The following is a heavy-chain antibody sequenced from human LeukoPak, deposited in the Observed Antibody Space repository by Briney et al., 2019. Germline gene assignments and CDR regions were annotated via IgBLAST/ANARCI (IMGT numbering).Heavy chain of an antibody. CDR3: VRGRYYDFWRGYGKVNSIEWFDS. Sequence: GGSLRLSCAVSGFTFSSYAMSWVRQAPGKGLEWVANIDQDESDRYYVDSVKGRFAISRDNSKNSLFLQMNSLRAEDTAVYYCVRGRYYDFWRGYGKVNSIEWFDSWGQGTLVTVSS. CDR2: IDQDESDR. J-gene: IGHJ5*01. D-gene: IGHD3/OR15-3a*01. CDR1: GFTFSSYA. V-gene: IGHV3-7*03.